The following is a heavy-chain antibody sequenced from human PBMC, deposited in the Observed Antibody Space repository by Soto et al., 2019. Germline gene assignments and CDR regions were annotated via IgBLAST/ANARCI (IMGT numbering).Heavy chain of an antibody. CDR1: GGSISSSSYY. CDR2: IYYSGST. Sequence: SETLSLTCTVSGGSISSSSYYWGWIRQPPGKGLEWIGSIYYSGSTYYNPSLKSRVTISVDTSKNQFSLKLSSVTAADTAVYYCARHDRYYGSGSSPVYYYYGMDVWGQGTTVTVSS. D-gene: IGHD3-10*01. CDR3: ARHDRYYGSGSSPVYYYYGMDV. J-gene: IGHJ6*02. V-gene: IGHV4-39*01.